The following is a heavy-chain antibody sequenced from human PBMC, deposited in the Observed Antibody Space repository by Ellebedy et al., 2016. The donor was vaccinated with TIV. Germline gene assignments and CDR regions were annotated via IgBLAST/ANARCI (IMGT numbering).Heavy chain of an antibody. CDR3: ARGEAYGGNSGYFDY. J-gene: IGHJ4*02. D-gene: IGHD4-23*01. CDR1: GGTFSSYA. CDR2: IIPIFGTA. Sequence: SVKVSXKASGGTFSSYAISWVRQAPGQGLEWMGGIIPIFGTANYAQKFQGRVTITADESTSTAYMELSSLRSEDTAVYYCARGEAYGGNSGYFDYWGQGTLVTVSS. V-gene: IGHV1-69*13.